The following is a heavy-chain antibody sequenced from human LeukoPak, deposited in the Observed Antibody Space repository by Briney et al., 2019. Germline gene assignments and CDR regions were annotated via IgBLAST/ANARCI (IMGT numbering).Heavy chain of an antibody. CDR2: IYHSGST. Sequence: SETLSLTCTVSGYSISSGYYWGWIRQPPGKGREWIGSIYHSGSTYYNPSLKSRVTISVDTSKNQFSLKLSSVTAADTAVYYCARDYNWNYVDWGQGTLVTVSS. D-gene: IGHD1-7*01. V-gene: IGHV4-38-2*02. J-gene: IGHJ4*02. CDR1: GYSISSGYY. CDR3: ARDYNWNYVD.